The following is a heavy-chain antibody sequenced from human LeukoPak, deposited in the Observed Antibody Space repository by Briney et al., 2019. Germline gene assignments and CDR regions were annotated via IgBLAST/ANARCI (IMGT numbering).Heavy chain of an antibody. CDR3: ARDLDSSSWYVPYY. V-gene: IGHV3-21*06. D-gene: IGHD6-13*01. Sequence: PGGSLRLSCAASRFTLRGYWMRWVRQAPGKGLEWVSFISTSSSYIYYADSVKGRFTVSRHNAKNFLYLQMNNLRAEDTAVYYCARDLDSSSWYVPYYWGQGTLVTVSS. J-gene: IGHJ4*02. CDR2: ISTSSSYI. CDR1: RFTLRGYW.